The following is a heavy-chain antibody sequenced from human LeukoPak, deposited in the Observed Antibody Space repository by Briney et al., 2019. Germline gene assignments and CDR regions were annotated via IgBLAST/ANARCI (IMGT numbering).Heavy chain of an antibody. CDR2: ISYDGSNK. V-gene: IGHV3-30*01. J-gene: IGHJ5*02. CDR3: ATDYYDSRVTWFDP. CDR1: VCTFSIYA. D-gene: IGHD3-22*01. Sequence: GGSLRLSCAASVCTFSIYAMHGVRQAPGKGLECVAVISYDGSNKYYAHSVKGRFTISRDNSKHTLYLQMNSLRAEDTAVYYCATDYYDSRVTWFDPWGQGTLVTVSS.